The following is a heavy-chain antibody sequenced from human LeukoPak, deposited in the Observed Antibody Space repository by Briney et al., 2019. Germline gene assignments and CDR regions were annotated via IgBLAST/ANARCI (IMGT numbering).Heavy chain of an antibody. V-gene: IGHV3-23*01. J-gene: IGHJ4*02. CDR1: GITLSNYG. CDR2: ISDSGGRT. Sequence: GGSLRLSCAVSGITLSNYGMIWVRQAPGKGLEWVAGISDSGGRTNYADSVRGRFTISRDNPKHTLYLQMNSLRAEDTAVYSCAKRGVVIRVILVGFHKQAHYFDSWGQGAQVTVSS. D-gene: IGHD3-22*01. CDR3: AKRGVVIRVILVGFHKQAHYFDS.